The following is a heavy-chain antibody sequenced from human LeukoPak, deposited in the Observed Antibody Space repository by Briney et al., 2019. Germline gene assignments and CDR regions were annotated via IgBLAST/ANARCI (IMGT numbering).Heavy chain of an antibody. V-gene: IGHV4-31*03. J-gene: IGHJ5*02. D-gene: IGHD2-2*01. CDR2: IYYSGST. CDR1: GGSISSGGYY. CDR3: ASRYCSSTSCYWFDP. Sequence: PSQTLSLTCTVSGGSISSGGYYWSWIRQHPGKGLEGIVYIYYSGSTYHNPSLKRRVTISVDTSKIQFSLKLSSVTAADTAVYYCASRYCSSTSCYWFDPWGQGTLVTVSS.